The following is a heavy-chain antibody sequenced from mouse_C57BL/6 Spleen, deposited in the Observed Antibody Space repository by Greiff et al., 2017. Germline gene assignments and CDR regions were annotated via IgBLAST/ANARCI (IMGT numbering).Heavy chain of an antibody. V-gene: IGHV1-62-2*01. CDR1: GYTFTEYT. D-gene: IGHD4-1*01. CDR2: FYPGSGSI. Sequence: VQGVESGAELVKPGALVKLSCKASGYTFTEYTIHWVKQRSGQGLEWIGWFYPGSGSIKYNEKFKDKATLTADKSSSTVYMELSRLTSEDSAVYFCARQTPWDVFAYWGQGTLVTVSA. CDR3: ARQTPWDVFAY. J-gene: IGHJ3*01.